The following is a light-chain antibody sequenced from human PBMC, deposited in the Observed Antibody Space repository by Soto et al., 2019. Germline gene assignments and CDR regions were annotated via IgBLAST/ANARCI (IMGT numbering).Light chain of an antibody. J-gene: IGKJ1*01. Sequence: DIQMTQSPSTLSAFLGDRVTITCRASQSISTWLSWYQQKPGKVPKLLIFKASSLQSGVPSRFSGSGSGTDFTLTISSLQPDDFATYYCQQYNSYSEAFGQGTKVDIK. CDR3: QQYNSYSEA. CDR1: QSISTW. V-gene: IGKV1-5*03. CDR2: KAS.